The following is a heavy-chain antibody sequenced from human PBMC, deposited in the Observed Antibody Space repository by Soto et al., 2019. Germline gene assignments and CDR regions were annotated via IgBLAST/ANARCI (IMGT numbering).Heavy chain of an antibody. V-gene: IGHV4-31*03. J-gene: IGHJ4*02. Sequence: QVQLQESGPGLVKPSQTLSLTCTVSGGSISSGGYYWSCIRKHPGNGREWIGYIYYSGRTYYNQSLKRRVTISLDTSKNPFSLKPSSVTAADTAVYYCARVLRSYGETGYFDYWGQGTLVTVSS. CDR1: GGSISSGGYY. CDR2: IYYSGRT. D-gene: IGHD5-18*01. CDR3: ARVLRSYGETGYFDY.